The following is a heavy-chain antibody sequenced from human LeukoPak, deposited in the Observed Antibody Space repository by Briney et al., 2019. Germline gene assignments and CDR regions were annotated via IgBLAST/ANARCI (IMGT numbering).Heavy chain of an antibody. CDR1: GSTFSSYW. CDR3: ATQVGTSYDILN. V-gene: IGHV3-7*01. J-gene: IGHJ4*02. Sequence: GGSLRLSCTATGSTFSSYWLSWVRQAPGKGLEWVANIKPDGSDKYYVDSVKGRFTVSRDNAKNSLFLQMNSLRAEDTAVYYCATQVGTSYDILNWGQGTLVTVSS. CDR2: IKPDGSDK. D-gene: IGHD3-9*01.